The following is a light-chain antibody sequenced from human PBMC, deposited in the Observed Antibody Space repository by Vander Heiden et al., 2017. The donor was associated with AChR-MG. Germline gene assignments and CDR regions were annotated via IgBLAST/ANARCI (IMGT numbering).Light chain of an antibody. Sequence: QSGLTQPPSASGSPGQSVTISCTGTRSDVGGFNYVSWYQQHPGKAPKLILVEVNKRLSGVSGRFSGSKSGNTASLTVSGLQAEDDSDYYGSAYAGSNTVVFGGGTKLTVL. CDR2: EVN. J-gene: IGLJ2*01. V-gene: IGLV2-8*01. CDR1: RSDVGGFNY. CDR3: SAYAGSNTVV.